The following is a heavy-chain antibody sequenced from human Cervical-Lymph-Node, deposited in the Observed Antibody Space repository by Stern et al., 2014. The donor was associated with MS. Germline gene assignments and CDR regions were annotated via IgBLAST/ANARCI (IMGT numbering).Heavy chain of an antibody. CDR2: IYTSGST. V-gene: IGHV4-61*02. D-gene: IGHD3-3*01. CDR3: ARAPSITIFGVVMDV. J-gene: IGHJ6*02. Sequence: QVQLQESGPGLVKPSQTLSLTCTVSGGSISSGSYYWSWIRQPAGKGLEWIGRIYTSGSTNYNPSLKSRVTISVDTSKTQFSLKLSSVTAADTAVYYCARAPSITIFGVVMDVWGQGTTVTVSS. CDR1: GGSISSGSYY.